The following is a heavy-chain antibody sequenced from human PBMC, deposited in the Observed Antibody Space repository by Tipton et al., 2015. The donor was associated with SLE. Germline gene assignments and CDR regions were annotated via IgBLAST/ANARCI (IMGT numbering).Heavy chain of an antibody. Sequence: QLVQSGPEVKKPGASVKVSCKASGYTFTGYYIHWVRHAPGQGLEWMGWINPDSGGTNYAQKFQGRVTMTGDTSISTAYMELSRLTSDDTAVYLCARARGNSGWHARSFDYWGLGTLVTVSS. V-gene: IGHV1-2*02. CDR1: GYTFTGYY. D-gene: IGHD5-12*01. CDR2: INPDSGGT. J-gene: IGHJ4*02. CDR3: ARARGNSGWHARSFDY.